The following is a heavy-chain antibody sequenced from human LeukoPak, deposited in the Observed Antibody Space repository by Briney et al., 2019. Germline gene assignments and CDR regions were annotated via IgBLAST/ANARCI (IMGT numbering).Heavy chain of an antibody. Sequence: GGSLSLSCAASGFTFSSYGMHWVRQAPGKGLEWVAVISYDGSNKYYADSVKGRFTISRDNSKNTLYLQMNSLRAEDTAVYYCAAAYFDYWGQGTLVTVSS. V-gene: IGHV3-30*03. CDR2: ISYDGSNK. J-gene: IGHJ4*02. CDR3: AAAYFDY. CDR1: GFTFSSYG. D-gene: IGHD6-25*01.